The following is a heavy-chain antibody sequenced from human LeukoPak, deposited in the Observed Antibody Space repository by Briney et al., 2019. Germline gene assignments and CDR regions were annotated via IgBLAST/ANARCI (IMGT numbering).Heavy chain of an antibody. CDR2: ISGYNDNT. V-gene: IGHV1-18*01. CDR3: ARESPSGYYFL. CDR1: GHTFTSQG. Sequence: ASVKVSCKASGHTFTSQGISWVRQAPGQGLEWMGWISGYNDNTNYAEKVQDRVTMTIDTSRSTVYMELRSLTPDDTAVYYCARESPSGYYFLWGQGTLVTVSS. D-gene: IGHD3-22*01. J-gene: IGHJ4*02.